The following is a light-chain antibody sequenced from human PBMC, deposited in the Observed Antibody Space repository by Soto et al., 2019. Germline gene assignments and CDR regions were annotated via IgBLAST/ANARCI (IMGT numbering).Light chain of an antibody. CDR1: QTISSW. J-gene: IGKJ1*01. Sequence: IQMPPSPSTLSVSFGPRVTITCRASQTISSWLAWYQQKPGKAPKLLIYKASTLKSGVPSRFSGSGSGTEFTLTISSLQPDDFATYYCQQYYSFPLTFGQGTKVDI. V-gene: IGKV1-5*03. CDR3: QQYYSFPLT. CDR2: KAS.